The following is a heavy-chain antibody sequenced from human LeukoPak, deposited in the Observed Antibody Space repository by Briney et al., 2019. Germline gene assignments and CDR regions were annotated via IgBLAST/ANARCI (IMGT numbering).Heavy chain of an antibody. CDR2: ISGSGGST. CDR1: GFTFSSYA. V-gene: IGHV3-23*01. D-gene: IGHD1-26*01. Sequence: QPGGSLRLSCAASGFTFSSYAMSWVRQAPGKGLEWVSAISGSGGSTYSADSVKGRFTISRDNSKNTLYLQMNSLRAEDTAVYYCAKGGRYRVGATYGWGQGTLVTVSS. CDR3: AKGGRYRVGATYG. J-gene: IGHJ4*02.